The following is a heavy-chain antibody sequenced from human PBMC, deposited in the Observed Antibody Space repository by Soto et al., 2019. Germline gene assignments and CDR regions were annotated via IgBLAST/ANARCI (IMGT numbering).Heavy chain of an antibody. CDR2: IYSGGST. CDR3: ARRGAPSYYYYGMDV. V-gene: IGHV3-53*01. Sequence: PGGSLRLSCAASGFTVSSNYMSWVRQAPGKGLEWVSVIYSGGSTYYADSVKGRFTISRDNSKNTLYLQMNSLRAEDTAVYYCARRGAPSYYYYGMDVWGQGTPVAVYS. CDR1: GFTVSSNY. J-gene: IGHJ6*02.